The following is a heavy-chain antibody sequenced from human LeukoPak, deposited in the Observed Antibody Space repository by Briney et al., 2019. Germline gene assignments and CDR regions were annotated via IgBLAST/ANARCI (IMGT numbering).Heavy chain of an antibody. CDR3: ARDYGYSSSFDY. CDR1: GFTFSTYS. V-gene: IGHV3-48*02. D-gene: IGHD6-13*01. Sequence: GGSLRLSCAACGFTFSTYSMNWVRQAPGKGLEGVSYISSGSSTIHYADSVKGRFTISRDNAKNSLYLQMSSLRDEDTAVYYCARDYGYSSSFDYWGQGTLVTISS. J-gene: IGHJ4*02. CDR2: ISSGSSTI.